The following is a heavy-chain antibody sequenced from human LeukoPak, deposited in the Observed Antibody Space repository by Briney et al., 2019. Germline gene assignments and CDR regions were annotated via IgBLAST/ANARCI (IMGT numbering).Heavy chain of an antibody. J-gene: IGHJ4*02. V-gene: IGHV4-39*01. CDR3: ARTVGATLDY. D-gene: IGHD1-26*01. CDR2: IYYSGST. Sequence: PSETLSLTCTVSGGSISSSSHYWGWIRQPPGKGLEWIGSIYYSGSTYYNPSLKSRVTISVDTSKNQFSLKLSSVTAADTAVYYCARTVGATLDYWGQGTLVTVPS. CDR1: GGSISSSSHY.